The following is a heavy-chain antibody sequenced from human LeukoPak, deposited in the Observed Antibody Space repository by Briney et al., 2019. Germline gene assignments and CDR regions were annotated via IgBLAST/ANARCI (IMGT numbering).Heavy chain of an antibody. J-gene: IGHJ4*02. D-gene: IGHD5-18*01. CDR2: INSHGSTT. V-gene: IGHV3-74*01. CDR1: GFTFSSYW. Sequence: GGSLRLSCAASGFTFSSYWMHWVRQPPGKGLVWVSCINSHGSTTSYADSVKGRFTISRDNAKNTVYLQLNSLRTEDTAVYYCARGGAYSYGYVGYWGQGTLVTVSS. CDR3: ARGGAYSYGYVGY.